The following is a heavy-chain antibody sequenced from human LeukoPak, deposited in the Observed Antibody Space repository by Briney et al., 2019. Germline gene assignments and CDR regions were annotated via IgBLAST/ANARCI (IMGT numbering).Heavy chain of an antibody. V-gene: IGHV1-69*13. J-gene: IGHJ4*02. CDR3: ATDQTGEGSSY. CDR1: GGTLSRYA. Sequence: ASVKVSCKASGGTLSRYAISWVRQAPGQGLEWMGGIIPIFGTANFAQKFQGRVTITAEESTGTAYMELSRLRSEDTAVYYWATDQTGEGSSYWGQGTLVTVSS. D-gene: IGHD3-16*01. CDR2: IIPIFGTA.